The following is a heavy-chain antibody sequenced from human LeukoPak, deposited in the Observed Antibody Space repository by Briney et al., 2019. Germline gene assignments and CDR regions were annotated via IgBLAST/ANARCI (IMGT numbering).Heavy chain of an antibody. CDR1: GYSISSGYY. D-gene: IGHD6-13*01. CDR3: AREGIAAAGSRGS. Sequence: SETLSLTCTVSGYSISSGYYWGWIRQPPGKGLEWIGSIYHSGSTYYNPSLKSRVTISVDTSKNQFSLKLSSVTAADTAVYYCAREGIAAAGSRGSWGQGTLVTVSS. J-gene: IGHJ5*02. V-gene: IGHV4-38-2*02. CDR2: IYHSGST.